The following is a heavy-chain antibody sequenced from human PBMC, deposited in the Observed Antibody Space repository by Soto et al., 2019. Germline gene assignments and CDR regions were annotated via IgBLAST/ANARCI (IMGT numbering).Heavy chain of an antibody. CDR3: ARDGIVVVPAAHHYYYYGMDV. Sequence: QVQLVQSGAEVKKPGSSGKGSCKASGGTFRSYAISWVRQAPGQGLAWMGGIIPIFGTANYAQNFQGRATVPADESTSTAHMGLSSLSSEDTAVYYCARDGIVVVPAAHHYYYYGMDVWGQGTTVTVSS. V-gene: IGHV1-69*01. D-gene: IGHD2-2*01. CDR2: IIPIFGTA. J-gene: IGHJ6*02. CDR1: GGTFRSYA.